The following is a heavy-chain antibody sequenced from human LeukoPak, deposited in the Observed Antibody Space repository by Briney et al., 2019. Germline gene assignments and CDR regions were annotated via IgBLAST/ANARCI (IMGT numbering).Heavy chain of an antibody. V-gene: IGHV3-21*06. Sequence: GGSLRLSCAASGYTFSSYSMNWVRQAPGKGLEWVSSISSSSSYIYYADSVKGRLTISRDNAKNSLYLQMNSLRAEDTAVYYCARAQSVAGPVDYWGQGTLVTVPS. D-gene: IGHD6-19*01. J-gene: IGHJ4*02. CDR3: ARAQSVAGPVDY. CDR1: GYTFSSYS. CDR2: ISSSSSYI.